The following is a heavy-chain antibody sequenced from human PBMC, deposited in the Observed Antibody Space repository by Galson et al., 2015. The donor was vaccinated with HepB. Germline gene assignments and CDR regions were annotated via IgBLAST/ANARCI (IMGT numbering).Heavy chain of an antibody. CDR3: ARRGVVGQLLYVGGNWFDP. J-gene: IGHJ5*02. CDR2: IYPGDSDT. V-gene: IGHV5-51*01. CDR1: GYSFTSYW. Sequence: QSGAEVKKPGESLKISCKGSGYSFTSYWIGWVRQMPGKGLEWMGIIYPGDSDTRCSPSFQGQVTISADKSISTAYLQWSSLKASDTAMYYCARRGVVGQLLYVGGNWFDPWGQGTLVTVSS. D-gene: IGHD2-2*02.